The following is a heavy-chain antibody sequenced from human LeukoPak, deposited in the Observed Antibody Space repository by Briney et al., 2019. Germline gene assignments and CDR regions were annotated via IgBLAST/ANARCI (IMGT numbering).Heavy chain of an antibody. Sequence: GGSLRLSCAASGFTFSSFGMHWVRQAPGKGLEWVAFIRYDGSNKYYADSVKGRFTISRDNSKNTLYLQMNSLRAEDTAVYYCARDRSVGGIDYFDYWGQGTLVTVSS. D-gene: IGHD3-16*01. CDR1: GFTFSSFG. CDR2: IRYDGSNK. V-gene: IGHV3-30*02. J-gene: IGHJ4*02. CDR3: ARDRSVGGIDYFDY.